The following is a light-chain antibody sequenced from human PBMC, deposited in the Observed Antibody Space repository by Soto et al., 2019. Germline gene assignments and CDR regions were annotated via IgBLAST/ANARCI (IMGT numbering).Light chain of an antibody. V-gene: IGKV3-15*01. Sequence: EIVMMQSPATLSVSPGERVTLSCRASQSVSSNLAWYQQKSGQAPRLLIYGASTRATGIPARFSGSGSGTGFTLTISSLQSEDCAIYYCQQYNNWPPVTFGQGTRLEIK. CDR1: QSVSSN. CDR2: GAS. CDR3: QQYNNWPPVT. J-gene: IGKJ5*01.